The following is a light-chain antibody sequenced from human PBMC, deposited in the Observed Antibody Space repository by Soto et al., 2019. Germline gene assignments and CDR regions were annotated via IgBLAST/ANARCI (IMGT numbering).Light chain of an antibody. CDR1: EDVNNF. Sequence: IVLTQSPATLSLSPGDGATLSCRASEDVNNFLAWYQHKPGQAPRLLIYHTSNRATGIPARFSGSGSGTDFTLTISSLEPEDFAVYYCHQRQSWPRTFGQGTKGDIK. CDR2: HTS. V-gene: IGKV3-11*01. J-gene: IGKJ1*01. CDR3: HQRQSWPRT.